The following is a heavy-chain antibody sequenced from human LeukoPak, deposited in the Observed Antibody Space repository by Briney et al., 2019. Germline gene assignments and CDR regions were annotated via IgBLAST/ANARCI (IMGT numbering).Heavy chain of an antibody. V-gene: IGHV3-7*05. CDR1: GFTFSTYW. D-gene: IGHD6-19*01. Sequence: PGGSLTLSCIVSGFTFSTYWLSWVRQAPGTGMERVANIKQDGSEKYYVDSVKGRFTISRDNAKNSLYLHMNSLRAEDTAVYYCARDYPPPPVAGPYYFDYWGQGTLVTVSS. J-gene: IGHJ4*02. CDR3: ARDYPPPPVAGPYYFDY. CDR2: IKQDGSEK.